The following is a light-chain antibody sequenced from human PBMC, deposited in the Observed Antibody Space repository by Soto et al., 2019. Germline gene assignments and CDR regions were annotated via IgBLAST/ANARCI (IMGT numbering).Light chain of an antibody. V-gene: IGKV3-20*01. Sequence: IGLTDAPCILSLSPGERATLSFSSSQSLNSNYLAWFQQKPGQAPRLLIYGASSRATGFPDRFSGSGSGTDFTLTISRLEPEDFAVYYCQQYGSAPPWTFGQGTKVDIK. CDR1: QSLNSNY. J-gene: IGKJ1*01. CDR2: GAS. CDR3: QQYGSAPPWT.